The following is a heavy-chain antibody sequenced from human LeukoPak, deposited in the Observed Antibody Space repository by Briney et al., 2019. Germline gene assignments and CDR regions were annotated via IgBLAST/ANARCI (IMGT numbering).Heavy chain of an antibody. CDR2: IYYSGST. D-gene: IGHD3-22*01. V-gene: IGHV4-39*01. Sequence: SETLSLTCAVSGGSISSTSYYWAWIRQPPGKGLEWIGTIYYSGSTYHNPSLKSRVTMSVDTSRNQFSLKLSSVDAADTAVYYCAKAGVRYFDSSDLYAFDFWGQGTTVTVSS. CDR3: AKAGVRYFDSSDLYAFDF. CDR1: GGSISSTSYY. J-gene: IGHJ3*01.